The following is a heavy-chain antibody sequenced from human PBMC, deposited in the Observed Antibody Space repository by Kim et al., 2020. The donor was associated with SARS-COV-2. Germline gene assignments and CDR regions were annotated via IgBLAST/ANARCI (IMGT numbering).Heavy chain of an antibody. CDR2: ISGSGGST. V-gene: IGHV3-23*01. CDR3: AKASWANWLGP. CDR1: GFTFSSYA. Sequence: GGSLRLSCAASGFTFSSYAMTWVRQAPGKGLEWVSAISGSGGSTYYADSLKGRFTMSRDNSKNTLYLQMNSLRAEDTAVYYCAKASWANWLGPWGQGTLVTVSS. J-gene: IGHJ5*02.